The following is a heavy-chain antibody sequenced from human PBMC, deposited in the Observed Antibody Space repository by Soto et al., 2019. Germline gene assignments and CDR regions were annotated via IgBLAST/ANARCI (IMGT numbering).Heavy chain of an antibody. J-gene: IGHJ5*02. CDR2: IYYSGST. V-gene: IGHV4-39*01. D-gene: IGHD3-22*01. CDR1: GGSISSSSYY. CDR3: ARHHFFSHYYDSSGYSRPRPNWFDP. Sequence: SETLSLTCTVSGGSISSSSYYWGWIRQPPGKGLEWIGSIYYSGSTYYNPSLKSRVTISVDTSKNQFSLKLSSVTAADTAVYYCARHHFFSHYYDSSGYSRPRPNWFDPWGQGTLVTVSS.